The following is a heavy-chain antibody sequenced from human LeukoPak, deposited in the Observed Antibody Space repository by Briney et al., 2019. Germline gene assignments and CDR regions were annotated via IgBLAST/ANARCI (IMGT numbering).Heavy chain of an antibody. V-gene: IGHV1-46*01. Sequence: ASVRVACKTSGFSITDYFMHWVRQAPGQGLEWTGMINPSDGFTRQAQKFEGRVTITSDTSTSTVYMEMSSLTSEDTAVYYCARAMDQDFDYWGQGTLVTVSS. CDR1: GFSITDYF. D-gene: IGHD3/OR15-3a*01. J-gene: IGHJ4*02. CDR2: INPSDGFT. CDR3: ARAMDQDFDY.